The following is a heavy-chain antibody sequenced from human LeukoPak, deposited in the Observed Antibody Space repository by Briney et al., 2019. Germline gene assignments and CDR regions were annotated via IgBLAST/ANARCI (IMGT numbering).Heavy chain of an antibody. CDR3: ARSSTTYMDV. J-gene: IGHJ6*03. CDR2: IYYSGST. CDR1: GGSISSGGYY. D-gene: IGHD2-2*01. Sequence: SETLSLTCTVSGGSISSGGYYWSWIRQHPGKGLEWIGYIYYSGSTYYNPSLKSRVTISVDTSKNQFSLKLSSVTAADTAVYYYARSSTTYMDVWGKGTTVTVSS. V-gene: IGHV4-31*03.